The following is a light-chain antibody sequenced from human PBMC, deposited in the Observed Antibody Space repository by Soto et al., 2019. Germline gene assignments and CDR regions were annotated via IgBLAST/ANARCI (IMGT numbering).Light chain of an antibody. J-gene: IGLJ7*01. CDR2: TDN. CDR1: NSNIGSNT. CDR3: AAWDDSLKGVV. Sequence: QSVLTQPPSASGTPGRRVTISCSGSNSNIGSNTVNWYQQLPGTAPKLLIYTDNQRPSGVPDRFSGSKSGTSASLAISGLQSDDEADYYCAAWDDSLKGVVFGGGTQLTVL. V-gene: IGLV1-44*01.